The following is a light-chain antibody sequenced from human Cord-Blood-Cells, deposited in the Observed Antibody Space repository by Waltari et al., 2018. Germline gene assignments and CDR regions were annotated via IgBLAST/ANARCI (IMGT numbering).Light chain of an antibody. V-gene: IGKV1-8*01. CDR3: QQYYSYPPT. Sequence: AIRMTQSPSSFSASTGDSVTITCRASQGISSYFAWYQQKPGKAPKLLIYAASTLQSGVPSRFSGSGSGTDFTLTISCLQSEDFATYYCQQYYSYPPTFGPGTKVDIK. CDR2: AAS. CDR1: QGISSY. J-gene: IGKJ3*01.